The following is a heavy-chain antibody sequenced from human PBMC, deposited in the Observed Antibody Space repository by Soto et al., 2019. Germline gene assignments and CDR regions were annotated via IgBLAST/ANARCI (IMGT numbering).Heavy chain of an antibody. V-gene: IGHV3-48*02. CDR2: ISTTSFTI. J-gene: IGHJ5*01. D-gene: IGHD2-15*01. Sequence: GGSLRLSCAASGFSFSTYNMDWVRQAPGKGPEWIAYISTTSFTIYYADSVKGRFTISRDNDKNSLYLEMNSLRDEDTAVYYCARDRCYDGTCYSASDSWGQGTLVTVSS. CDR1: GFSFSTYN. CDR3: ARDRCYDGTCYSASDS.